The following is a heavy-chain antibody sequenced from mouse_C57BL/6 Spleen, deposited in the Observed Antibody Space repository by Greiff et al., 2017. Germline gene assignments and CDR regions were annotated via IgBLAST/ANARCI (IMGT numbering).Heavy chain of an antibody. J-gene: IGHJ3*01. D-gene: IGHD2-3*01. CDR3: ASGGWLLWFAY. Sequence: EVQLQQSGPELVKPGASVKISCKASGYTFTDSYMNWVKQSHGKSLEWIGDINPNNGGTSYNQKFKGKATLTVDKSSSTAYMGLRSLTSEDSAVYYCASGGWLLWFAYWGQGTLVTVSA. CDR1: GYTFTDSY. V-gene: IGHV1-26*01. CDR2: INPNNGGT.